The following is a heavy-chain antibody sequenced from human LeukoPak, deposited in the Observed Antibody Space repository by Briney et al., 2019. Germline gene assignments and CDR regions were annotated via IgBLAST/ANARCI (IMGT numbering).Heavy chain of an antibody. J-gene: IGHJ4*02. CDR2: IIPIFGTA. D-gene: IGHD2-2*02. CDR1: GGTFSSYA. Sequence: ASVKVSCKASGGTFSSYAISWVRQAPGQGLEWMGGIIPIFGTANYAQKFQGRVTITADESTSTAYMELSSLRSEDTAVYYCARGGDCSSTSCYTPSDYWGQGTLVTVSS. CDR3: ARGGDCSSTSCYTPSDY. V-gene: IGHV1-69*13.